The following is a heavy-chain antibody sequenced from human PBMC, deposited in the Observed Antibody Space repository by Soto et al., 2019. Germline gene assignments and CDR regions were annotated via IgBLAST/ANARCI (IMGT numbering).Heavy chain of an antibody. J-gene: IGHJ6*03. D-gene: IGHD5-18*01. CDR1: GFSIITSGVA. Sequence: QITLKESGPTLVKPRQTLTLTCTLSGFSIITSGVAVGWIRQPPGKPLEWLALIYWDDDKRYSPSLKSRLTITNTSSKNQVLLSMTNLAPVDTATYYFPHWVTVYYYYMDVWDKGTTFTVS. CDR3: PHWVTVYYYYMDV. CDR2: IYWDDDK. V-gene: IGHV2-5*02.